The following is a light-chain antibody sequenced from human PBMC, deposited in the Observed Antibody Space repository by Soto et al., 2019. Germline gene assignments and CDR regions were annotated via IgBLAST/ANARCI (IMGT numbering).Light chain of an antibody. CDR2: GAS. CDR1: QTVKNDY. J-gene: IGKJ4*01. CDR3: QQYGSSPLT. V-gene: IGKV3-20*01. Sequence: ETVLTQSPGTLSFSPGEGATLSCRASQTVKNDYLAWYQQRRGLPPRLLIFGASGRATGIPDKFSGSGSGTNFTLTITSLEPEDFAVYYCQQYGSSPLTFGGGTKVETK.